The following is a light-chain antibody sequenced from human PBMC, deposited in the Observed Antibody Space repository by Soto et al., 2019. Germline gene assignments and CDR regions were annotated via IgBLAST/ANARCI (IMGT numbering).Light chain of an antibody. CDR3: AAWDASLSGVV. Sequence: QSVLTQPPSASGTPGQRVTISCSGSSSNIGSNYVYWYQQIPGTAPKLLISRNNQRPSGVPDRSSGSKSGTSASLAISGLRSEDEAHYYCAAWDASLSGVVFGGGTKVTLL. CDR1: SSNIGSNY. J-gene: IGLJ2*01. V-gene: IGLV1-47*01. CDR2: RNN.